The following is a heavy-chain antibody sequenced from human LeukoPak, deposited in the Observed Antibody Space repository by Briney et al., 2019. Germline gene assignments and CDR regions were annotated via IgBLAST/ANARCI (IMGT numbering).Heavy chain of an antibody. D-gene: IGHD3-22*01. Sequence: PSETLSLTCTVSGGSISSYYWSWIRQPPGKGLEWIGYIYYSGSTNYNPSLKSRVTISVDTSKNQFSLKLSSVTAADTAVYYCAREKRSSGCGDAFDIWGQGTMVTVSS. CDR2: IYYSGST. V-gene: IGHV4-59*01. CDR3: AREKRSSGCGDAFDI. J-gene: IGHJ3*02. CDR1: GGSISSYY.